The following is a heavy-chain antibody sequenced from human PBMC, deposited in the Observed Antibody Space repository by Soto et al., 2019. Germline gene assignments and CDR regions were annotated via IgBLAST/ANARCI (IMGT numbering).Heavy chain of an antibody. CDR2: ITGRGATT. CDR3: AKDRLRGLMIYYYGLDV. CDR1: GFTLNNYG. Sequence: EVQLLESGGALVQPGGSLRLSCAATGFTLNNYGMSWVRQAPGKGLEWVSTITGRGATTYYADSVKGRFTISRDNSKNTLSLQIDSLRAEDTAVYYCAKDRLRGLMIYYYGLDVGGLGTTVTVSS. J-gene: IGHJ6*02. V-gene: IGHV3-23*01. D-gene: IGHD3-10*01.